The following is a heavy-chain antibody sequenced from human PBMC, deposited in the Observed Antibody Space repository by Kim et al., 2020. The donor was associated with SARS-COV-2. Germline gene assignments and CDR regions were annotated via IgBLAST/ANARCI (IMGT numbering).Heavy chain of an antibody. CDR2: IDSGGGKI. CDR3: AMDLFVSPSYYLVL. CDR1: GFTFRNYA. V-gene: IGHV3-9*01. D-gene: IGHD3-10*01. J-gene: IGHJ2*01. Sequence: GGSLRLSCRASGFTFRNYAMHWVRQAPGKGLEWVSVIDSGGGKISHVDKVRGRFSISRDNAKNTLYLAMKRLRPEDTALCFCAMDLFVSPSYYLVLWGR.